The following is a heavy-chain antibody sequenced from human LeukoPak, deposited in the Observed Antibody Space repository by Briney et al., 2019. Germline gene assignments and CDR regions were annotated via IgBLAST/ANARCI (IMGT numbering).Heavy chain of an antibody. V-gene: IGHV1-8*02. CDR1: GYTFTSYG. CDR3: ARGPPNWGYDY. CDR2: ISANSGNT. Sequence: ASVKVSCKASGYTFTSYGISWVRQAPGQGLEWMGWISANSGNTGYAQKFQGRVTMTRSTSMSTAYMELSSLRSEDTAVYYCARGPPNWGYDYWGRGTLVTVSS. D-gene: IGHD7-27*01. J-gene: IGHJ4*02.